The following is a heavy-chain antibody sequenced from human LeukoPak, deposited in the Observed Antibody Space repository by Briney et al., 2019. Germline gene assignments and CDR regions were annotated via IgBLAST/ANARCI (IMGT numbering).Heavy chain of an antibody. D-gene: IGHD6-13*01. V-gene: IGHV3-7*01. Sequence: GGSLRLSCAASGFPFSSYWMTWVRQAPGKGPEWVASIKQDGTETYYVDSVTGRVTISRANAKNSLFLQMNSLRAEDTAVYYCARMSSSSWYVCDYWGQGTLVTVSS. J-gene: IGHJ4*02. CDR3: ARMSSSSWYVCDY. CDR2: IKQDGTET. CDR1: GFPFSSYW.